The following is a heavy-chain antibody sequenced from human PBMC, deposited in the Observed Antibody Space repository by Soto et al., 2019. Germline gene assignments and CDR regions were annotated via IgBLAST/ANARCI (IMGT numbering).Heavy chain of an antibody. CDR1: NDSIRSGTYY. J-gene: IGHJ4*02. Sequence: SETLSLTCTVSNDSIRSGTYYWAWIRQPPGRGLEWMGSLSYLGTTDYNPSLKSRVTISKDASKNQFSLKLTSVTAADTAVYYCAPGRSDSGWYEEQFWGRGTLVTVYS. CDR2: LSYLGTT. V-gene: IGHV4-39*01. D-gene: IGHD6-19*01. CDR3: APGRSDSGWYEEQF.